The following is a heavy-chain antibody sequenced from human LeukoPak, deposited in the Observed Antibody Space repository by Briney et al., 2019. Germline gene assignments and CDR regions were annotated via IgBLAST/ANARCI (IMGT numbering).Heavy chain of an antibody. CDR1: GFTFRNYG. Sequence: GRSLRLSCQASGFTFRNYGMHWVRQAPGKGLEWVAVVLYDGSNKYYADSVKGRFTISRDQSKNTLSLQMNSLRTEDTAVYYCARDLLWFGEFDYWGQGTLVTVSS. D-gene: IGHD3-10*01. J-gene: IGHJ4*02. CDR3: ARDLLWFGEFDY. V-gene: IGHV3-30*03. CDR2: VLYDGSNK.